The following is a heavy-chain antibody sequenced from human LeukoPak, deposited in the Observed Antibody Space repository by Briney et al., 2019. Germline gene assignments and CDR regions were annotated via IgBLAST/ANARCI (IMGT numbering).Heavy chain of an antibody. J-gene: IGHJ6*03. Sequence: ASVKVSCKASGGTFISYAISWVRQAPGQGLEWMGGIIPIFGTANYAQKFQGRVTITADESTSTAYMELSSLRSEDTAVYYCASITMVRGSYYYYYMDVWGKGTTVTISS. CDR1: GGTFISYA. V-gene: IGHV1-69*13. D-gene: IGHD3-10*01. CDR2: IIPIFGTA. CDR3: ASITMVRGSYYYYYMDV.